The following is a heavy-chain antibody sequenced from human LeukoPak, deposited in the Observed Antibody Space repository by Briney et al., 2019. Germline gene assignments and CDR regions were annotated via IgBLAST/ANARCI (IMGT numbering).Heavy chain of an antibody. J-gene: IGHJ3*02. CDR3: ATTTSEIVVALGAFDI. Sequence: GASVKVSCKVSGYTLTELSMHWVRQAPGKGLEWMGGFDPEDGETIYAQKFQGRVTVTEDTSTDTAYMELSSLRSEDTAVYYCATTTSEIVVALGAFDIWGQGTMVTVSS. V-gene: IGHV1-24*01. CDR2: FDPEDGET. D-gene: IGHD3-22*01. CDR1: GYTLTELS.